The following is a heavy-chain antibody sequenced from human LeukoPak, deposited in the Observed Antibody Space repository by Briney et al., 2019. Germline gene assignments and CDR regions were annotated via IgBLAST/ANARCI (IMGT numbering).Heavy chain of an antibody. J-gene: IGHJ4*02. CDR1: GFTFSNYG. Sequence: GGSLRLSCATSGFTFSNYGMHWVRQAPGKGLEWVAVISSDETNIRYGDSVRGRFTVSRDNAKNTVYLQMNSLGADDTAVYYCARDRQAVFDYWGQGTLVTVSS. V-gene: IGHV3-30*03. D-gene: IGHD6-19*01. CDR3: ARDRQAVFDY. CDR2: ISSDETNI.